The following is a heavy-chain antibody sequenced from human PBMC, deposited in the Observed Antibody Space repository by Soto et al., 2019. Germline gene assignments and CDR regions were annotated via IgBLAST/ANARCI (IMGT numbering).Heavy chain of an antibody. CDR1: GYTLSELS. J-gene: IGHJ6*02. CDR2: FDPEDGQT. Sequence: ASVKVSCKVSGYTLSELSIHWVRQAPEKGLEWMGSFDPEDGQTINKPKVQDRVTMTGDTSSDTGYMELSNLRSEDTAVYYCATSLELPLGVDVWGQGTTVTVSS. V-gene: IGHV1-24*01. D-gene: IGHD1-7*01. CDR3: ATSLELPLGVDV.